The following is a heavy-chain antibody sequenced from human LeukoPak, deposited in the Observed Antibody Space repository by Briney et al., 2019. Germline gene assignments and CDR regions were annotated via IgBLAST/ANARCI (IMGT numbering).Heavy chain of an antibody. CDR3: ARGFPHCSSTSCYVWSNYYYYYGMDV. Sequence: PSETLSLTCTVSGGSISSGEYYWSWIRHPSGKGLEWSGCMCYSGSTYYNPSLKSRVTISVDTSKNQFSLKLSSVTAADTAVYYCARGFPHCSSTSCYVWSNYYYYYGMDVWGQGTTVTVSS. V-gene: IGHV4-30-4*01. D-gene: IGHD2-2*01. J-gene: IGHJ6*02. CDR2: MCYSGST. CDR1: GGSISSGEYY.